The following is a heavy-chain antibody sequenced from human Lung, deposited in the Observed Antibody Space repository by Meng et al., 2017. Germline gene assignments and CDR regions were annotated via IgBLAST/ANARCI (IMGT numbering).Heavy chain of an antibody. V-gene: IGHV4-34*01. CDR2: INHSGST. D-gene: IGHD4-11*01. CDR3: ARGPTTMAHDFDY. J-gene: IGHJ4*02. Sequence: QVQLQQLVEGRLKTSETLSLTCVVSGGSFRDYYWSWIRQPPGKGLEWIGEINHSGSTNYNPSLESRATISVDTSQNNLSLKLSSVTAADSAVYYCARGPTTMAHDFDYWGQGTLVTVSS. CDR1: GGSFRDYY.